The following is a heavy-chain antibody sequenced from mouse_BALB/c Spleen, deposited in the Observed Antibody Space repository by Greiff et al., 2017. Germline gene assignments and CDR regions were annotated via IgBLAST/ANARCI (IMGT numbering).Heavy chain of an antibody. CDR2: ISSGGSYT. Sequence: EVMLVESGGDLVKPGGSLKLSCAASGFTFSSYGMSWVRQTPDKRLEWVATISSGGSYTYYPDSVKGRFTISRDNAKNTLYLQMISLKSEDTAMYYCTRQNMDGYYFAYWGQGTLVTVSS. CDR1: GFTFSSYG. CDR3: TRQNMDGYYFAY. J-gene: IGHJ3*01. D-gene: IGHD2-3*01. V-gene: IGHV5-6*01.